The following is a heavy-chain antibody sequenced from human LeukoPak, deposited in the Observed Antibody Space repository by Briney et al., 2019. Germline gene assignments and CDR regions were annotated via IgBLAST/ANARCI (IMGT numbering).Heavy chain of an antibody. CDR2: ISYDGSNK. CDR3: ARSRSPGYSSGWSPAHY. V-gene: IGHV3-30-3*01. J-gene: IGHJ4*02. Sequence: GRSLRLSCAASGFTFSSYAMHWVRQAPGKGLEWVAVISYDGSNKYYADSVKGRFTISRDNSKNTLYLQMNSLRAEDTAVYYCARSRSPGYSSGWSPAHYWGQGTLVTVPS. CDR1: GFTFSSYA. D-gene: IGHD6-19*01.